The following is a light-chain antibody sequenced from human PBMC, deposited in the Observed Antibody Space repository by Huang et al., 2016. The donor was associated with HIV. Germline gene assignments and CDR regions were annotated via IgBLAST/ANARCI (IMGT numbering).Light chain of an antibody. CDR3: QQHYGRQST. CDR1: QSLLYRSNNKNY. Sequence: IVMTQSPESLAVSLGERASINCRSSQSLLYRSNNKNYLAWYQKKQGHPPTLLIYWASVRDVGVPGHFSGGGSGTNFTLTINSLQADDVAVYYCQQHYGRQSTFGQGT. J-gene: IGKJ1*01. V-gene: IGKV4-1*01. CDR2: WAS.